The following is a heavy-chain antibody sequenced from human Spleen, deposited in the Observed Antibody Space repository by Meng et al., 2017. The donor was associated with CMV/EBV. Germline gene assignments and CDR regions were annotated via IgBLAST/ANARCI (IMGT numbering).Heavy chain of an antibody. Sequence: GESLKISCAASGFTVSSNYMSWVRQAPGKGLEWVSVIYSGGSTYYADSVKGRFTISRDNSKNTLCLQMNSLRAEDTAVYYCARPETSRITGTDYYYGMDVWGQGTTVTVSS. CDR2: IYSGGST. D-gene: IGHD1-20*01. CDR1: GFTVSSNY. J-gene: IGHJ6*02. CDR3: ARPETSRITGTDYYYGMDV. V-gene: IGHV3-53*01.